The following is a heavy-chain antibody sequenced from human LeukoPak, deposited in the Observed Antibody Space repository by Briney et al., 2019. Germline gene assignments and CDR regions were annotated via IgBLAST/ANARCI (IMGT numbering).Heavy chain of an antibody. J-gene: IGHJ4*02. CDR3: TRELGGSYNDY. Sequence: ASVKVSCKASGYPFTSYYIHWVRQAPGQGLEWVGIINIPSGGSTSYGQKFQGRVTMTRDTSTSTVYMELSSLRSEDTAVYYCTRELGGSYNDYWGQGTPVTVSS. CDR2: INIPSGGST. D-gene: IGHD1-26*01. CDR1: GYPFTSYY. V-gene: IGHV1-46*01.